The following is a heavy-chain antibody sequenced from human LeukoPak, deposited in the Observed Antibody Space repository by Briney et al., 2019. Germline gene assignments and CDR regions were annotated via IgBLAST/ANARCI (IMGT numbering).Heavy chain of an antibody. D-gene: IGHD4-17*01. V-gene: IGHV1-18*01. CDR3: PRGRKIADDGDYTYFDY. Sequence: GASVKVSCKAFGYSFTTYGISWVRQAPGQGLEWMGWVSGYNNNADYAQNLQGRLTMTTDRSTSTAYMELRGLRSDDTAVYYCPRGRKIADDGDYTYFDYWGQGPLVTVSS. J-gene: IGHJ4*02. CDR2: VSGYNNNA. CDR1: GYSFTTYG.